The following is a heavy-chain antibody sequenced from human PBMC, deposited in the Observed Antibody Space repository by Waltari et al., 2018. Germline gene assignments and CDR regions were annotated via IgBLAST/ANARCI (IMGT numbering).Heavy chain of an antibody. J-gene: IGHJ4*02. V-gene: IGHV1-69*01. CDR3: ASPPLTGTTLGRKYYFDY. D-gene: IGHD1-7*01. CDR1: GGTFSSYA. Sequence: QVQLVQSGAEVKKPGSSVKVSCKASGGTFSSYAISWVRQAPGQGLEGMGGIIPSFGTANYAQKFQGRVTITADESTSTAYMELSSLRSEDTAVYYCASPPLTGTTLGRKYYFDYWGQGTLVTVSS. CDR2: IIPSFGTA.